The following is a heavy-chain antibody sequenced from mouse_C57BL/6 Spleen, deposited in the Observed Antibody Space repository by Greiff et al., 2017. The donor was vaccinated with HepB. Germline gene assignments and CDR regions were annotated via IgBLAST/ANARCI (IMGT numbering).Heavy chain of an antibody. D-gene: IGHD2-3*01. J-gene: IGHJ4*01. CDR3: ARGGGYYGYAMDY. CDR1: GYTFTSYW. Sequence: VQLQQPGAELLRPGSSVKLSCKASGYTFTSYWMDWVKQRPGQGLEWIGNIYPSDSETHYNQKFKDKATLTVDKSSSTAYMQLSSLTSEDSAVYYCARGGGYYGYAMDYWGQGTSVTVSS. V-gene: IGHV1-61*01. CDR2: IYPSDSET.